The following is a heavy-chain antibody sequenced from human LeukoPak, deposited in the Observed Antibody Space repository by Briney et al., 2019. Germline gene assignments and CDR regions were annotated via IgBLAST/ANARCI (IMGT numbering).Heavy chain of an antibody. Sequence: SETLSLTCTVSGGSISSGSYFWSWIRQPAGKGLEWIGRIYISGSTNYNPSLKSRVTISLDKSKNQFSLKLSSVTAADTAMYYCARDDCSSTTCPGRRFDPWGQGTLVTVSS. CDR3: ARDDCSSTTCPGRRFDP. V-gene: IGHV4-61*02. D-gene: IGHD2-2*01. CDR1: GGSISSGSYF. CDR2: IYISGST. J-gene: IGHJ5*02.